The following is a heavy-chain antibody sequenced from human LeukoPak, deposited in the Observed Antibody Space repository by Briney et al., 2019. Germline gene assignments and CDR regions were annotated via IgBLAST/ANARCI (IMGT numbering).Heavy chain of an antibody. V-gene: IGHV1-2*06. CDR2: INPNSGDT. J-gene: IGHJ4*02. CDR1: GYIFTSYY. D-gene: IGHD3-22*01. Sequence: ASVKVSCKASGYIFTSYYMHWVRQAPGQGPEWMGRINPNSGDTNYAQKFQGRVTMARDTSISTAYMELSRLRSDDTAVYYCARDFGYYDTSGLSDWGQGTLVTVSS. CDR3: ARDFGYYDTSGLSD.